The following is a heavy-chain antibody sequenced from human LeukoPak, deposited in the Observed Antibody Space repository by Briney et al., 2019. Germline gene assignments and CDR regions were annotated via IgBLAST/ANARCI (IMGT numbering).Heavy chain of an antibody. J-gene: IGHJ3*02. V-gene: IGHV3-21*01. CDR1: GFTFSSYS. CDR3: ARESPRITMIVVVDEDAFDI. Sequence: PGGSLRLSCAASGFTFSSYSMNWVRQAPGKGLEWVSSISSSSSYIYYADSVKGRFTISRDNAKNSLYLQMNSLRAEDTAVYYCARESPRITMIVVVDEDAFDIWGQGTMVTVSS. CDR2: ISSSSSYI. D-gene: IGHD3-22*01.